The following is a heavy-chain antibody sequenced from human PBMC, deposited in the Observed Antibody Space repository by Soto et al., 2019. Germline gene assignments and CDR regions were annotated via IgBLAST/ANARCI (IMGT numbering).Heavy chain of an antibody. CDR2: MNPNSGNT. J-gene: IGHJ6*02. Sequence: ASVKVSCKASGYTFTSYDINWVRQATGQGLEWMGWMNPNSGNTGYAQKFQGRVTVTRNTSISTAYMELSSLRSEDTAVYYCARAYYDTLMGYYCYGMDVWGQGTTVTVSS. CDR1: GYTFTSYD. CDR3: ARAYYDTLMGYYCYGMDV. D-gene: IGHD3-9*01. V-gene: IGHV1-8*01.